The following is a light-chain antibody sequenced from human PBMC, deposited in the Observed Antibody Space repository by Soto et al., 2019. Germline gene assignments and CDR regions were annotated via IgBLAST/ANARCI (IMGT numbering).Light chain of an antibody. Sequence: QSALTQPASVSGSPGQSITISCTGTSSDVGGYNYVSWYQQHPGKAPKLMIYEVSNRPSGVSNRFSGSKSGNTASLTISGLRAEDEADYYCSSYTTSSTLVFGGGTNLTVL. J-gene: IGLJ2*01. CDR3: SSYTTSSTLV. V-gene: IGLV2-14*01. CDR2: EVS. CDR1: SSDVGGYNY.